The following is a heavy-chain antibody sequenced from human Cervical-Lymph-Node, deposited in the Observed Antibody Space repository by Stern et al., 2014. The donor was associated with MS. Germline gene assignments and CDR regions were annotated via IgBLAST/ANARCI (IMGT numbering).Heavy chain of an antibody. CDR3: ALGYSSSWSYFDY. CDR2: IIPIFGTA. CDR1: GGTFSSYA. D-gene: IGHD6-13*01. V-gene: IGHV1-69*01. Sequence: VQLVQSGAEVKKHGSSVKVSCKASGGTFSSYAISWVRQATGHGLEWLGGIIPIFGTANYGQKFQGRVTITADESTSTAYMELSSLRSEDTAVYYWALGYSSSWSYFDYWGQGTLVTVSS. J-gene: IGHJ4*02.